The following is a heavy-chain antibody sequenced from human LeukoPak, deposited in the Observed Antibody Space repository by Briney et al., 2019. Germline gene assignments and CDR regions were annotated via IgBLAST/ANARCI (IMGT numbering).Heavy chain of an antibody. CDR2: IKQDGSEK. CDR1: GFTFSSYW. Sequence: GGSLRLSCAASGFTFSSYWMSWVRQAPGKGLEWVANIKQDGSEKYYVDSVKGRFTISRDNSKNTLYLQMTSLRAEDAAIYYCAKGMGLAHYYFYGMDVWGQGTTVTVSS. J-gene: IGHJ6*02. D-gene: IGHD6-19*01. CDR3: AKGMGLAHYYFYGMDV. V-gene: IGHV3-7*05.